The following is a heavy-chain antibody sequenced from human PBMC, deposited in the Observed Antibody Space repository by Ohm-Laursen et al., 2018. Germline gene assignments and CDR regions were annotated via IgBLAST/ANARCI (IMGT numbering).Heavy chain of an antibody. D-gene: IGHD5-12*01. V-gene: IGHV3-33*05. CDR1: GFTFNNFG. Sequence: SLRLSCAASGFTFNNFGMHWVRQAPGKGLEWVAVVSYDERYKNYVDSVKGRFTVSRDNAKNSLYLQMNSLRAEDTAVYYCARDVAHGGYGFGMDVWGQGTTVTVSS. CDR3: ARDVAHGGYGFGMDV. CDR2: VSYDERYK. J-gene: IGHJ6*02.